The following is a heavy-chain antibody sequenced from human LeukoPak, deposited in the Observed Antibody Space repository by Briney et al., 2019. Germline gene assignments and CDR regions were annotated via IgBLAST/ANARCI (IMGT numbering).Heavy chain of an antibody. V-gene: IGHV5-51*01. J-gene: IGHJ6*02. Sequence: GESLKISCKGSGYSFTSYWIGWVRQMPGKGLEWMGIIYPGDSDPRYSPSFQGQVTISADKSISTAYLQWRSLKASDTAMYYCARQSSGLRFLEWLPSAEEYYYYGMDVWGQGTTVTVSS. CDR3: ARQSSGLRFLEWLPSAEEYYYYGMDV. CDR1: GYSFTSYW. CDR2: IYPGDSDP. D-gene: IGHD3-3*01.